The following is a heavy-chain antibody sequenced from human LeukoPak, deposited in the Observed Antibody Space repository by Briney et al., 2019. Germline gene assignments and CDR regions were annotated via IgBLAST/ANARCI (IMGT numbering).Heavy chain of an antibody. V-gene: IGHV3-49*05. J-gene: IGHJ4*02. CDR3: TRAPREMATMTYYFDY. CDR2: IRSKAYGGTT. D-gene: IGHD5-24*01. Sequence: KPGGSLRLSCTASGFTFGDYAMSWFRQAPGKGLEWVGFIRSKAYGGTTEYAASVKGRFTISRDDSKSIAYLQMNSLKTEDTAVYYCTRAPREMATMTYYFDYWGQGTLVTVSS. CDR1: GFTFGDYA.